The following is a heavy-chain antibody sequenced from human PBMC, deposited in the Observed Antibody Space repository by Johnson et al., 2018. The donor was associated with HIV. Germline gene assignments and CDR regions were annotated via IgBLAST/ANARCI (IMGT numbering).Heavy chain of an antibody. CDR2: ICVSGGST. J-gene: IGHJ3*02. CDR3: ARDSQTYDYVWGSYRLKGDDAFDI. V-gene: IGHV3-23*04. Sequence: VQLVESGGGLVQPGGSLRLSCAASGFTFSSYAMSWVRQAPGKGLEWVSAICVSGGSTYYADSVQGRFTISRDTPKTTFYLQMNSLRAEDTAVYYCARDSQTYDYVWGSYRLKGDDAFDIWGQGTMVTVSS. D-gene: IGHD3-16*02. CDR1: GFTFSSYA.